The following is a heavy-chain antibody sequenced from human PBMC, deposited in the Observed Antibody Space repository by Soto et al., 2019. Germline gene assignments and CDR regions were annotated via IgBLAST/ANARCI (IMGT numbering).Heavy chain of an antibody. J-gene: IGHJ4*02. V-gene: IGHV1-69*02. D-gene: IGHD3-22*01. CDR2: IIPILGIA. CDR3: ASHYDSSGYWAIYFDY. Sequence: ASVKVSCKASGGTFSSYTISWVRQAPGQGLEWMGRIIPILGIANYAQKFQGRVTITADKSTSTAYMELSSLRSEDTAVYYCASHYDSSGYWAIYFDYWGQGTLVTVSS. CDR1: GGTFSSYT.